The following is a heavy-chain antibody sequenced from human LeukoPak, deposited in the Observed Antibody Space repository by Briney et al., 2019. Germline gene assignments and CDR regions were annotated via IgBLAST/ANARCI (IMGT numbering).Heavy chain of an antibody. CDR1: GYTFTSYG. J-gene: IGHJ4*02. CDR3: ARAAPHYDILTGYSPFDY. CDR2: ISAYNGNT. Sequence: ASVKVFCKASGYTFTSYGISWMRQAPGQGLKWMGWISAYNGNTNYAQKLQGRVTMTTDTSTSTAYMELRSLRSDDTAVYYCARAAPHYDILTGYSPFDYWGQGTLVTVSS. V-gene: IGHV1-18*01. D-gene: IGHD3-9*01.